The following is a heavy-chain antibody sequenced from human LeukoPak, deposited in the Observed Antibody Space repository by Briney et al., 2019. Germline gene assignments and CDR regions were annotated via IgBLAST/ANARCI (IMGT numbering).Heavy chain of an antibody. V-gene: IGHV4-39*01. CDR1: GGSISSSTYY. D-gene: IGHD1-26*01. CDR2: IFYTGST. Sequence: SETLSLTCTVSGGSISSSTYYWGWIRQPPGEGLEGIGSIFYTGSTYYNPSLKSRVTISVHTSKNQFSLKLRSVTAADTAVYYCARLDVGASPPFDYWGQGALVTVSS. CDR3: ARLDVGASPPFDY. J-gene: IGHJ4*02.